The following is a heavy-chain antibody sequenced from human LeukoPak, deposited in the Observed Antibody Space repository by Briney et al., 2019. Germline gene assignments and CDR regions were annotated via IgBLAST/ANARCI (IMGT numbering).Heavy chain of an antibody. CDR1: GFTVSSNY. Sequence: GGSPRLSCAASGFTVSSNYMSWVRQAPGKGLEWVSVIYSGGSTYYADSVKGRFTISRDNSKNTLYLQMNSLRAEDTAVYYCARFGELDYYGMDVWGQGTTVTVSS. CDR3: ARFGELDYYGMDV. D-gene: IGHD3-10*01. CDR2: IYSGGST. V-gene: IGHV3-66*01. J-gene: IGHJ6*02.